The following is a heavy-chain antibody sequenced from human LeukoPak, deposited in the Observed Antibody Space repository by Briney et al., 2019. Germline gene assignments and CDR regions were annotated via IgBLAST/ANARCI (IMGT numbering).Heavy chain of an antibody. J-gene: IGHJ5*02. CDR3: ARSLVPAAIGHWFDP. CDR2: IIPIFGTA. Sequence: SVKVSCKASGGTFSSYAISWVRQAPGQGLEWMGGIIPIFGTANYAQKFQGRVTITADESTSTAYMELSSLRSEDTAVYYRARSLVPAAIGHWFDPWGQGTLVTVSS. CDR1: GGTFSSYA. V-gene: IGHV1-69*13. D-gene: IGHD2-2*02.